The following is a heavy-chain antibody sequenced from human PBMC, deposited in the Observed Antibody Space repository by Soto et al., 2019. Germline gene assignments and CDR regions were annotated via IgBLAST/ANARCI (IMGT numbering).Heavy chain of an antibody. D-gene: IGHD3-3*01. CDR1: SGSISSSNW. CDR3: AQRFLEWPHYMDV. J-gene: IGHJ6*03. Sequence: QVQLQESGPGLVKPTGTLSLTCAVSSGSISSSNWWSWVRQPPGKGLEWIGEIYHSGSTNYNPSLKSRVTISVDKSKNQFSLKLSSVTAADTAVYYCAQRFLEWPHYMDVWGKGTTVTVSS. V-gene: IGHV4-4*02. CDR2: IYHSGST.